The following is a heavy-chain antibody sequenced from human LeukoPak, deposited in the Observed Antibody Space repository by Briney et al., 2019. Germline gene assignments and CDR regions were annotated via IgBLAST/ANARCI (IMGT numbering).Heavy chain of an antibody. CDR3: VRGSYGSGGYYKLAEYFHY. CDR2: INQDGSQK. Sequence: PGGSLRLSCAASGFTFSIYWMSWVRQAPGKGLEWVANINQDGSQKYYVDSVKRRSTISRDNSKNTLSLHVNSLRAEDTAVYYCVRGSYGSGGYYKLAEYFHYWGQGTLVSVPS. J-gene: IGHJ1*01. CDR1: GFTFSIYW. D-gene: IGHD3-10*01. V-gene: IGHV3-7*01.